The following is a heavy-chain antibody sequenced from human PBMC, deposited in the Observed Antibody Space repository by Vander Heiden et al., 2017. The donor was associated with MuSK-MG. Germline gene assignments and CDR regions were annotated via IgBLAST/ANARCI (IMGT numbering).Heavy chain of an antibody. J-gene: IGHJ5*02. CDR3: ARHLLEFAPHHWFDP. CDR1: TYSINSAYY. V-gene: IGHV4-38-2*01. D-gene: IGHD3-10*01. Sequence: QVQLQESGPGLVKPSETLSLTCVVSTYSINSAYYWGWIRQPPGKGLELIGSIYHSGTTYYTSSLKSRATISVDTSKNHFSLKLSSVPAADTAVYYCARHLLEFAPHHWFDPWGQGTLVTVSS. CDR2: IYHSGTT.